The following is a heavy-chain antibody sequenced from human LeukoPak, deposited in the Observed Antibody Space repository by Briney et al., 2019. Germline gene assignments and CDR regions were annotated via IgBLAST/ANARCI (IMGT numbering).Heavy chain of an antibody. J-gene: IGHJ4*02. Sequence: AGGSLRLSCAASGFTFSSYAMSWVRQAPGKGLEWVSAISGSGGSTYYADSVKGRFTISGDNSKNTLYLQMNSLRAEDTAVYYCAKGAEGPRWPPFDYWGQGTLVTVSS. CDR3: AKGAEGPRWPPFDY. V-gene: IGHV3-23*01. CDR1: GFTFSSYA. CDR2: ISGSGGST. D-gene: IGHD4-23*01.